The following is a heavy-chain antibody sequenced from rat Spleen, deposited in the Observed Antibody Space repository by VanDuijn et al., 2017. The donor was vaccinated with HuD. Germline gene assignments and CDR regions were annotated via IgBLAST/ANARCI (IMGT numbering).Heavy chain of an antibody. CDR3: ARDNSGYWYFDF. Sequence: EVQLQESGPGLVKPSQSLSLTCSVTGYSITSNYWGWIRKLPGNKMEWMGYISYSGSTSYNPSLKSRISITRDTSKNQFFLQLNSVTTEDTATYYCARDNSGYWYFDFWGPGTMVTVSS. CDR2: ISYSGST. D-gene: IGHD1-10*01. V-gene: IGHV3-1*01. CDR1: GYSITSNY. J-gene: IGHJ1*01.